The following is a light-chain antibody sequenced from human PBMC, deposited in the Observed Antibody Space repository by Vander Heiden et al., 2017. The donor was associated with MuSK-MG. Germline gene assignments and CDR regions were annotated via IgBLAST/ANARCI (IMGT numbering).Light chain of an antibody. J-gene: IGLJ2*01. CDR1: SSNIGSNT. CDR2: RNN. V-gene: IGLV1-44*01. CDR3: AAWDDSLNGVV. Sequence: QSVLPQPPSASGTPGPRVPIPCSGSSSNIGSNTVNWYQQLPGTAPKLLIYRNNQRPSGVPDRFSGAKSGTSASLAISGLQSEDEADYYCAAWDDSLNGVVFGGGTKLTVL.